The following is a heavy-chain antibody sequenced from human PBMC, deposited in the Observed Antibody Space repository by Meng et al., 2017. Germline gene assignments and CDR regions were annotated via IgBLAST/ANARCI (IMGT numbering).Heavy chain of an antibody. V-gene: IGHV3-30*01. Sequence: QLQLVAPGGGLVQPGRSLRFSCAASGFTFSGYAMHWVRQAPGKGLEWVAVISYDGSNKYYADSVKGRFTISRDNSKNTLDLQMNSLRAEDTAVYYCARSSGYLDYWGQGTLVTVSS. CDR2: ISYDGSNK. CDR3: ARSSGYLDY. D-gene: IGHD6-19*01. J-gene: IGHJ4*02. CDR1: GFTFSGYA.